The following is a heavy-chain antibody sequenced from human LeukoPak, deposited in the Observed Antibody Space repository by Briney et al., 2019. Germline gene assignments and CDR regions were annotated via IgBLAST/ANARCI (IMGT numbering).Heavy chain of an antibody. CDR3: ARVPSHGHYYYYYYMDV. J-gene: IGHJ6*03. V-gene: IGHV4-59*11. Sequence: SETLSLPCTVCGGSISSHYWSWIRQPPGKGLEGVGYIYYSGSTKYNPSLKSRVTISVDTSKNQFSLKLSSVTAADTAVYYCARVPSHGHYYYYYYMDVWGKGTTVTVSS. CDR2: IYYSGST. CDR1: GGSISSHY.